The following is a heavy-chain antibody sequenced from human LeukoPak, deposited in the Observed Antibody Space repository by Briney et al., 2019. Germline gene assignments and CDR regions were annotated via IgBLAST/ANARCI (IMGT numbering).Heavy chain of an antibody. D-gene: IGHD6-6*01. J-gene: IGHJ6*03. V-gene: IGHV3-7*01. CDR1: GFTFSSYW. CDR3: AREAEYSSSSFYYYYYMDV. Sequence: GGSLRLSCAASGFTFSSYWMSWVRQAPGKGLEWVANIKQDGSEKYYVDSVKGRFTISRDNAKNSLYLQMNSLRAEDTAVYYCAREAEYSSSSFYYYYYMDVWAKGPRSPSP. CDR2: IKQDGSEK.